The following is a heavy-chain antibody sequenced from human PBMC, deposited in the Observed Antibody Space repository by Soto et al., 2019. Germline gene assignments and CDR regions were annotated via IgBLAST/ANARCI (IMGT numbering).Heavy chain of an antibody. Sequence: ASVKVSCKASGYTFASYYMHWVRQAPGQGLEWMGIINPKGGSTSYAQRFQGRVTMTEDTSTDTAYMELSSLRSEDTAVYYCATETSPITIFGVVPSDYYYGMDVWGQGTTVTVSS. J-gene: IGHJ6*02. V-gene: IGHV1-46*01. CDR1: GYTFASYY. CDR2: INPKGGST. D-gene: IGHD3-3*01. CDR3: ATETSPITIFGVVPSDYYYGMDV.